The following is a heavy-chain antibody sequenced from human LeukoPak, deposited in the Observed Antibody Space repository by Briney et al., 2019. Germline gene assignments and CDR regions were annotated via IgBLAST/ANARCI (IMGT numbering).Heavy chain of an antibody. Sequence: SGTLSLTCAVSGASISSNNWWNWVRQPPGKGLEWIGEIYHSGSTNYSPSLKSRITISLDKSKNHFSLKLTSVTAADTAIYYCAAAAVAVDYWGQGTLVTVSS. V-gene: IGHV4-4*02. CDR3: AAAAVAVDY. CDR2: IYHSGST. CDR1: GASISSNNW. J-gene: IGHJ4*02. D-gene: IGHD6-19*01.